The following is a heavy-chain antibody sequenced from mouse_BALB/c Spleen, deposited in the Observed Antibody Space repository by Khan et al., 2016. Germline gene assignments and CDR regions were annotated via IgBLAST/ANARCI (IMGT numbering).Heavy chain of an antibody. D-gene: IGHD1-1*02. Sequence: QIQLVQSGPELKKPGETVKISCKASGYTFTNYGMNWVKQAPGKGLKWVGWINTYTREPTYADDFKGRCAFSVETTASIAYLQNNKPKNEDTDTYFCSGDYSFGSYVCATDYWCQGPAVTDAS. CDR1: GYTFTNYG. CDR2: INTYTREP. J-gene: IGHJ4*01. V-gene: IGHV9-3-1*01. CDR3: SGDYSFGSYVCATDY.